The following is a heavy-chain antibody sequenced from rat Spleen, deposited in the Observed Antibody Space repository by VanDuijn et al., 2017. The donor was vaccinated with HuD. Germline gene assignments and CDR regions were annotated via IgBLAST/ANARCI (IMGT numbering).Heavy chain of an antibody. J-gene: IGHJ4*01. Sequence: EVQLVESGGGLVQPGRSMKLSCAASGFTFSSFPMAWVRQAPTKGLEWVASISYDGTATYYRDSVKGRFTLTRDNAKSTLYLQMGSLRSEDSATYYCATDGYYDGTYYSVYVMDVRGQGVSVTVSS. CDR2: ISYDGTAT. CDR3: ATDGYYDGTYYSVYVMDV. CDR1: GFTFSSFP. V-gene: IGHV5-46*01. D-gene: IGHD1-12*02.